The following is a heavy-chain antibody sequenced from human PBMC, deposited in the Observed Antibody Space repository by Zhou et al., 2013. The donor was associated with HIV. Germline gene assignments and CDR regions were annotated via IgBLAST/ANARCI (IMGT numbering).Heavy chain of an antibody. J-gene: IGHJ4*02. CDR3: ALLRGRAGSNWPFFDY. CDR2: INPNGGTT. Sequence: QVQLEQAGAEVRKPGAPVELSCQASGYSFTFYSMHWVRQAPGQGLEWVGIINPNGGTTTYAQKFQGRVTMIRDTSTATVFMEVSSLTSEDTAMYYCALLRGRAGSNWPFFDYWGQGAQVTVSS. D-gene: IGHD6-13*01. CDR1: GYSFTFYS. V-gene: IGHV1-46*01.